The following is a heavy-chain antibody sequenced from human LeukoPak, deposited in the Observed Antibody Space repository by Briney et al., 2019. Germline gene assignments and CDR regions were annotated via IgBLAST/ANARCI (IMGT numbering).Heavy chain of an antibody. CDR3: ARKGLGDY. CDR1: GFTFSRHW. J-gene: IGHJ4*02. CDR2: IKQDGSEK. V-gene: IGHV3-7*01. Sequence: PGGSLRLSCAASGFTFSRHWMTWVRQAPGKGLEWVANIKQDGSEKYYVDSVKGRFTISRDNAKNSLYLQMNSLRAEDTAVYYCARKGLGDYWGQGTLVTVSS. D-gene: IGHD3-16*01.